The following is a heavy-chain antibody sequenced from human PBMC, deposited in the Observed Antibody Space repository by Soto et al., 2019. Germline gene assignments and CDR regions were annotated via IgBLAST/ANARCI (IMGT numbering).Heavy chain of an antibody. CDR2: ISSNGGST. Sequence: LRLSCSASGFTFSRNAMHWVRQAPGKGLEYVSAISSNGGSTYYADSVKGRFTISRDNSKNTLYLQMSSLRAEDTAVYYCVKGVRESYGMDVWGQGTTVTVSS. CDR1: GFTFSRNA. V-gene: IGHV3-64D*06. D-gene: IGHD3-10*01. J-gene: IGHJ6*02. CDR3: VKGVRESYGMDV.